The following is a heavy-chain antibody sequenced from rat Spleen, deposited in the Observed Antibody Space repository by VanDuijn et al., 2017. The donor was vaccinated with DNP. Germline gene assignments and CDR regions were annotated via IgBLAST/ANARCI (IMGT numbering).Heavy chain of an antibody. CDR3: ARALWVSWYFDF. J-gene: IGHJ1*01. CDR1: GFTFNNYW. CDR2: ISSSGDTT. Sequence: EVQLVESGGGLVQPGRSLKLSCVASGFTFNNYWMTWIRQVPGKGLEWVASISSSGDTTYYPDSVKGRFTISRNNAKSTLYLQMNSLKSEDTATYYCARALWVSWYFDFWGPGTMVTVSS. V-gene: IGHV5-31*01. D-gene: IGHD1-7*01.